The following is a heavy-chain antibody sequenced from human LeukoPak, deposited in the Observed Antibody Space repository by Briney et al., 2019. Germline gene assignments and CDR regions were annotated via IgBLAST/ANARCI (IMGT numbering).Heavy chain of an antibody. J-gene: IGHJ3*02. CDR3: ARQPGGTAAFDI. D-gene: IGHD1-14*01. CDR1: GASIDSYY. V-gene: IGHV4-59*08. Sequence: SETLSLTCTVSGASIDSYYWSWIRQPPGKGLEWIGYTHYSGDIKYNPSLKSRLTISVDTSKNEFSLVLTSVTAADTALYYCARQPGGTAAFDIWAQGTTVTVSA. CDR2: THYSGDI.